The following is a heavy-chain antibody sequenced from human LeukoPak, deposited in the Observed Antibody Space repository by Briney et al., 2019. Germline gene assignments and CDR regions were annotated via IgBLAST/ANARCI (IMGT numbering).Heavy chain of an antibody. CDR1: GGTFSSYA. V-gene: IGHV1-69*05. Sequence: GASVKVSCKASGGTFSSYAISWVRQAPGQGLEWMGGIIPIFGTANYAQKFQGRATITTDESTSTAYMELSSLRSEDTAVYYCARYYYDSSGYYYGVDYWGQGTLVTVSS. J-gene: IGHJ4*02. D-gene: IGHD3-22*01. CDR3: ARYYYDSSGYYYGVDY. CDR2: IIPIFGTA.